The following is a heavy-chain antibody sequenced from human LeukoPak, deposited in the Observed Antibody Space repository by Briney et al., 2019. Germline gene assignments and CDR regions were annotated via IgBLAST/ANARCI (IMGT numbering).Heavy chain of an antibody. J-gene: IGHJ4*02. V-gene: IGHV3-21*04. CDR3: AKNPEKITGDEYYFDY. CDR2: ISSSSSYI. D-gene: IGHD7-27*01. Sequence: GGSLRLSCATSGFTFSSYSMNWVRQAPGKGLEWVSSISSSSSYIYYADSVKGRFTISRDNSKNTLYLQMNSLRAEDTAVYYCAKNPEKITGDEYYFDYWGQGTLVTVSS. CDR1: GFTFSSYS.